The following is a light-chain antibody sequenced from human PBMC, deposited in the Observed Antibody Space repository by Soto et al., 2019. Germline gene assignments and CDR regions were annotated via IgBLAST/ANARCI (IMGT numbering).Light chain of an antibody. CDR3: QQYGSSPWT. Sequence: EIVLTQSPCTVSSSPGESATLSCRASQSVSSSYLAWYQHKPGQAPRLLIYGASRRATGIPERFRGTGSGTDFTLTISRLEPEDFAVYYCQQYGSSPWTFGHGTKVDIK. V-gene: IGKV3-20*01. CDR1: QSVSSSY. CDR2: GAS. J-gene: IGKJ1*01.